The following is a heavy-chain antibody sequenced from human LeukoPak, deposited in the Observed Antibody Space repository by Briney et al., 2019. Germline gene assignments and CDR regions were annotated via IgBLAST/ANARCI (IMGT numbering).Heavy chain of an antibody. CDR1: GFTFSSYS. CDR3: ARGLNCGGDCYSRKFYFDY. J-gene: IGHJ4*02. V-gene: IGHV3-21*01. CDR2: ISISSSYI. Sequence: DPGGSLRLSCAASGFTFSSYSMNWVRQAPGKGLEWVSPISISSSYIYYAASVKGRSTISRDNAKNSLYLQMNSLRAEDTAVYYCARGLNCGGDCYSRKFYFDYWGQGSLVTVSS. D-gene: IGHD2-21*02.